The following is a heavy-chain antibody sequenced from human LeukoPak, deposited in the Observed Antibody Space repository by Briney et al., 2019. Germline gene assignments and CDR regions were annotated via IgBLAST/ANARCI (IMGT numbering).Heavy chain of an antibody. Sequence: GASVKVSCKASGYTFTGYYMHWVRQAPGQGLEWMGWINPNSGGTNYAQKFQGRVTMTRDTSISTAYMELSRLRSDDTAVYYCARGSITMIASWAGGAFDIWGQGTMVTVSS. V-gene: IGHV1-2*02. J-gene: IGHJ3*02. CDR1: GYTFTGYY. D-gene: IGHD3-22*01. CDR3: ARGSITMIASWAGGAFDI. CDR2: INPNSGGT.